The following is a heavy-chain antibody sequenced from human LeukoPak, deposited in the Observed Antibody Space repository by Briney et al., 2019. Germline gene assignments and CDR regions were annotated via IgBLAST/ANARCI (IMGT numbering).Heavy chain of an antibody. CDR3: ARRVPWLPVRNSGWYPYYFDY. V-gene: IGHV4-34*01. CDR1: GGSLSGYY. D-gene: IGHD6-19*01. J-gene: IGHJ4*02. Sequence: PSETLSLTCAVYGGSLSGYYWSWIRQPPGKGLEWIGEINHSGSTNYNPSLKSRVTISVDTSKNQFSLKLSSVTAADTAVYYCARRVPWLPVRNSGWYPYYFDYWGQGTLVTVSS. CDR2: INHSGST.